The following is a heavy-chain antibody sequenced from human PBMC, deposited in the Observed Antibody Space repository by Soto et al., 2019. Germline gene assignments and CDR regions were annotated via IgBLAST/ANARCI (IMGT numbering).Heavy chain of an antibody. CDR2: INPNSGGT. D-gene: IGHD1-26*01. V-gene: IGHV1-2*04. CDR1: GYTFTGYY. Sequence: ASVKVSCKASGYTFTGYYMHWVRQAPVQGLEWMGWINPNSGGTNYAQKFQGWVTMTRDTSISTAYMELSRLRSDDTAVYYCARDRTVGATYYYFDYWGQGTLVTVSS. CDR3: ARDRTVGATYYYFDY. J-gene: IGHJ4*02.